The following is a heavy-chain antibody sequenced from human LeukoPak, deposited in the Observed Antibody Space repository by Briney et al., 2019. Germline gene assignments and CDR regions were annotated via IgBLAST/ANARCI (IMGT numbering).Heavy chain of an antibody. CDR3: ARHYCSSTSCYSRVYYYMDV. CDR1: GGSFSGYY. J-gene: IGHJ6*03. D-gene: IGHD2-2*02. V-gene: IGHV4-34*01. CDR2: INHSGST. Sequence: SETLSLTCAVYGGSFSGYYWSWIRQPPGKGLEWIGEINHSGSTNYNPSLKSRVTISVDTSKNQFSLKLSSVTAADTAVYYCARHYCSSTSCYSRVYYYMDVWGKGTTVTVSS.